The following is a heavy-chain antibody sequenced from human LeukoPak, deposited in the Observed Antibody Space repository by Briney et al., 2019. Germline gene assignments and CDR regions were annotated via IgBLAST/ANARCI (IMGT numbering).Heavy chain of an antibody. J-gene: IGHJ6*02. D-gene: IGHD6-13*01. V-gene: IGHV3-21*01. CDR2: ISSSSSYI. CDR3: ARDSSSSWSNYYYYGMDV. Sequence: PGGSLRLSCAASGFTFSSYSMNWVRQAPGKGLEWVSSISSSSSYIYYADSVKGRFTISRDNAKNSLYLQMNSLRAEDTAVYYCARDSSSSWSNYYYYGMDVWGQGTTVTVSS. CDR1: GFTFSSYS.